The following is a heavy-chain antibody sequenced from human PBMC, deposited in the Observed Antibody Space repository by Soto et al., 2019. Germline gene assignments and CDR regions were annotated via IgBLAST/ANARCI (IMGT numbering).Heavy chain of an antibody. J-gene: IGHJ6*02. CDR1: GYTFTSYD. CDR2: MDPNSGNT. D-gene: IGHD3-3*01. V-gene: IGHV1-8*01. CDR3: ARGGMLYYDFWSGYWYGYYGMDV. Sequence: ASVKVSCKASGYTFTSYDINWVRQATGQGLEWMGWMDPNSGNTGYAQKFQGRVTMTRNTSISTAYMELSSLRSEDTAVYYCARGGMLYYDFWSGYWYGYYGMDVWGQGTTVTVSS.